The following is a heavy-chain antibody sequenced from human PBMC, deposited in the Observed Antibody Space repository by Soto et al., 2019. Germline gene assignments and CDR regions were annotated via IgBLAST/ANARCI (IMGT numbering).Heavy chain of an antibody. Sequence: ASVKVSCKASGYTFTGYYMHWVRRAPGQGLEWMGWINPNSGGTNYAQKFQGWVTMTRDTSISTAYMELSRLRPDDTAVYYCARETPPSGSYGASDAFDIWGQGTMVTVS. J-gene: IGHJ3*02. V-gene: IGHV1-2*04. D-gene: IGHD1-26*01. CDR2: INPNSGGT. CDR1: GYTFTGYY. CDR3: ARETPPSGSYGASDAFDI.